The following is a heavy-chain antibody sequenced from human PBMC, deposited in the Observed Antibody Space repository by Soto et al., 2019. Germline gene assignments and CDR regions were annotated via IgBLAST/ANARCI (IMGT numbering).Heavy chain of an antibody. Sequence: PGGSLRLSCAASGFTFSSYGMHWVRQAPGKGLEWVAVISYDGSNKYYADSVKGRFTISRDNSKNTLYLQMNSLRAEDTAVYYCAKDLQAAPVDYWGQGTLVTVSS. CDR1: GFTFSSYG. D-gene: IGHD6-13*01. CDR3: AKDLQAAPVDY. CDR2: ISYDGSNK. V-gene: IGHV3-30*18. J-gene: IGHJ4*02.